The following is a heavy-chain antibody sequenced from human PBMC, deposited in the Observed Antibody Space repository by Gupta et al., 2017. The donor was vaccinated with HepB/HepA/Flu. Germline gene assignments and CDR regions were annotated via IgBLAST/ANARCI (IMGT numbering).Heavy chain of an antibody. Sequence: QVQLVESGGGLVRPGGSLRLSCTASGFTFSDYYMSWIRQTPGKGLEWISYISGSGDTISSADSLKGRFTISRDNAKNSVFLQINSLTTEDTAVYYCARGRVWWPFWGQGTQVTVSS. CDR2: ISGSGDTI. D-gene: IGHD2-21*01. CDR3: ARGRVWWPF. V-gene: IGHV3-11*01. J-gene: IGHJ4*02. CDR1: GFTFSDYY.